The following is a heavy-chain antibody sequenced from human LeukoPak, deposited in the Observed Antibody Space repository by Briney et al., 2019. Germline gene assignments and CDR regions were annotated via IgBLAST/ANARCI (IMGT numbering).Heavy chain of an antibody. J-gene: IGHJ4*02. CDR3: ARGVPRRGGSYLDFDY. CDR1: GFTFSSYS. CDR2: ISSSSSYI. D-gene: IGHD1-26*01. Sequence: KPGGSLRLSCAASGFTFSSYSMNWVRQAPGKGLEWVSSISSSSSYIYYADSVRGRFTISRDNAKNSLYLQMNSLRAEDTAVYYCARGVPRRGGSYLDFDYWGQGTLVTVSS. V-gene: IGHV3-21*01.